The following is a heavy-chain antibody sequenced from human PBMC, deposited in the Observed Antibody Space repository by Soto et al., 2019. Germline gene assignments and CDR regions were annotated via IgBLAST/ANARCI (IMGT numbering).Heavy chain of an antibody. CDR2: IDNRGSA. V-gene: IGHV4-59*01. J-gene: IGHJ5*02. CDR1: GGSISSNY. D-gene: IGHD4-17*01. CDR3: ARVPLTVAHPRNPFLQDTEDNDESFDP. Sequence: KPSETLSLTCSMSGGSISSNYWSWIRQPPGKGLEWIGCIDNRGSANYNPSLTSRVTISVDTSKNQFSLTLTSLTAADTAVYFCARVPLTVAHPRNPFLQDTEDNDESFDPWGQGTLVTVSS.